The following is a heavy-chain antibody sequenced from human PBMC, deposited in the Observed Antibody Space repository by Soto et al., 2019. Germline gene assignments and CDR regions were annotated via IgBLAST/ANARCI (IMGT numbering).Heavy chain of an antibody. J-gene: IGHJ4*02. CDR1: GFTFSSYS. V-gene: IGHV4-34*01. CDR2: INHSGST. Sequence: GSLRLSCAASGFTFSSYSMNWVRQPPGKGLXXIGEINHSGSTNYNPSLKSRVTISVDTSKNQFSLKLSSVTAADTAVYYCAIVLGWAYCSSTSCHKKHFDYWGQGTLVTVSS. CDR3: AIVLGWAYCSSTSCHKKHFDY. D-gene: IGHD2-2*01.